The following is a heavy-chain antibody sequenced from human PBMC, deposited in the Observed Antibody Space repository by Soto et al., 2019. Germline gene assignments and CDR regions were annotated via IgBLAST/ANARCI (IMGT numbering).Heavy chain of an antibody. Sequence: QVQLVQSGAEVKKPGASVKVSCQASGYTFTALYMNWVRQAPGQGLEWMGWVNPNTGVTKYAHKFQGRVTMTRDTSINTAYMELSGLTSDDTAVYYCTTLRLDPWGQGTLVNVSS. CDR2: VNPNTGVT. CDR1: GYTFTALY. J-gene: IGHJ5*02. D-gene: IGHD3-9*01. CDR3: TTLRLDP. V-gene: IGHV1-2*07.